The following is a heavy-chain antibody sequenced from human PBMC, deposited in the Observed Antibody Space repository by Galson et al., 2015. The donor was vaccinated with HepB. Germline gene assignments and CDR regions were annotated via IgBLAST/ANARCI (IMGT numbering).Heavy chain of an antibody. D-gene: IGHD6-13*01. V-gene: IGHV1-46*03. CDR3: ANSIAAAGTGFDC. CDR1: GYTFTSYY. J-gene: IGHJ4*02. Sequence: SVKVSCKASGYTFTSYYMHWVRQAPGQGLEWMGIINPSGGSTSYAQKFQGRVTMTRDTSTSTVYMELSSLRSEDTAVYYCANSIAAAGTGFDCWGQGTLVTVSS. CDR2: INPSGGST.